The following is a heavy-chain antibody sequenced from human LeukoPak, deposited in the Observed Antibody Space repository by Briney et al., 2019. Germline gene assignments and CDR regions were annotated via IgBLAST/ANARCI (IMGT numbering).Heavy chain of an antibody. CDR1: GYTFTYYY. Sequence: ASVKVSCKASGYTFTYYYMHWVRQAPGQGLEWMGWINPNSGGTNYAQKFQSRVTMTRDTSINTAYVELNRLRSDDTALYYCAGYTNNWYLGGYWGQGTLVTVSS. V-gene: IGHV1-2*02. CDR3: AGYTNNWYLGGY. D-gene: IGHD6-13*01. J-gene: IGHJ4*02. CDR2: INPNSGGT.